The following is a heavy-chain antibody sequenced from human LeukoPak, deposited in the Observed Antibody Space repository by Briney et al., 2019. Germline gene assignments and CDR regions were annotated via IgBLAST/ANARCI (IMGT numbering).Heavy chain of an antibody. J-gene: IGHJ5*02. CDR2: IYYSGST. V-gene: IGHV4-39*07. CDR1: GGSISSSSYY. D-gene: IGHD6-19*01. Sequence: PSETLSLACTVSGGSISSSSYYWGWIRQPPGKGLEWIGSIYYSGSTYYNPSLKSRVTISVDTSKNQFSLKLSSVTAADTAVYYCARDPQAVAGTGWFDPWGQGTLVTVSS. CDR3: ARDPQAVAGTGWFDP.